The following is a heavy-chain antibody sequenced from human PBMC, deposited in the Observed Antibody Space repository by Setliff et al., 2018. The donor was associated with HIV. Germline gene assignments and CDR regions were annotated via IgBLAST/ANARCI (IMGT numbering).Heavy chain of an antibody. Sequence: GGSLRLSCAASGFTVSNDYMSWVRQAPGRGLEWVSVIHSGGSTYYADSVKGRFIISRDNSKNTLYLEMNSLRAEDTAVYYCAKTLYSAGGGEVFDYWGPGTQVTVPQ. J-gene: IGHJ4*02. V-gene: IGHV3-66*01. CDR2: IHSGGST. CDR3: AKTLYSAGGGEVFDY. D-gene: IGHD3-16*01. CDR1: GFTVSNDY.